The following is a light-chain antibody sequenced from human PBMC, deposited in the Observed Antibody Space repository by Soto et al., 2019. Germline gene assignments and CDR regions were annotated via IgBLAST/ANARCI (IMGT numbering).Light chain of an antibody. J-gene: IGKJ1*01. CDR3: QQYGTSPKT. V-gene: IGKV3-20*01. Sequence: EIVLTQSPGTLSLSPGERATLSCRASQSVSSTYLAWYQQKPGQAPRLLIYDASSRATGIPDRFSGRGSGTDFTLTISRLEPEDFAVYYCQQYGTSPKTFGQGTKVDI. CDR1: QSVSSTY. CDR2: DAS.